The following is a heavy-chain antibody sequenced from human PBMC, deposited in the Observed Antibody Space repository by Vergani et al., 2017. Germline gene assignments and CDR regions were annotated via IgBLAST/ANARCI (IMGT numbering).Heavy chain of an antibody. CDR2: IYPGDSDT. CDR1: GYSFTSHW. J-gene: IGHJ4*02. D-gene: IGHD1-1*01. V-gene: IGHV5-51*01. CDR3: ARHTTYTDS. Sequence: EVQLVQSGADVQKPGESLKISCKGSGYSFTSHWIGWVRQMPGKGLEWMGIIYPGDSDTRYSPSLQGQVTISADESISTAYLQWSSLKASDTALYYCARHTTYTDSWGQGTLVTVSS.